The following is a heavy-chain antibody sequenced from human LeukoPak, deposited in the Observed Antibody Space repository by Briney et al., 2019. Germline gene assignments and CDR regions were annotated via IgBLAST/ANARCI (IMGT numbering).Heavy chain of an antibody. CDR1: GDSITTYY. V-gene: IGHV4-59*08. CDR3: ARWVFYYYYYMDV. D-gene: IGHD6-13*01. CDR2: IFQSGTT. Sequence: SETLSLTCTVSGDSITTYYWSWIRQPPGKGLEWIGYIFQSGTTKYNPSLKSRVTMSADTSKKQFSLKLRSVTAADTAVYYCARWVFYYYYYMDVWGKGTTVTVSS. J-gene: IGHJ6*03.